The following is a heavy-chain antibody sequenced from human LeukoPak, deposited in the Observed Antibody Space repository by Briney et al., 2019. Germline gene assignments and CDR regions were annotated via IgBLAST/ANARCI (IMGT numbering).Heavy chain of an antibody. CDR2: ISYDGSNK. J-gene: IGHJ4*02. D-gene: IGHD4-17*01. CDR3: ARENYGDHYFDY. V-gene: IGHV3-30-3*01. CDR1: GFTFSSYA. Sequence: GGSLRLSCAASGFTFSSYAMSWVRQAPGKGLEWVAVISYDGSNKYYADSVKGQFTISRDNSKNTLFLQMNSLRAEDTAVYYCARENYGDHYFDYWGQGTLVTVSS.